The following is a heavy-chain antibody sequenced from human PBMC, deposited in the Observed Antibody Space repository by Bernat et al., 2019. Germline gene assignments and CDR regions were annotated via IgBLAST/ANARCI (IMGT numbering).Heavy chain of an antibody. CDR3: ARGALFRDYCMDV. Sequence: QVQLQQSGPGLVKPSQTLSLTCAISGDSVSSNSAAWNWIRQSPSRGLEWLGRTYYRSKWSDNNAVSVKSRITINRDTSKNQFSLRLQSVIPEDTAVYYWARGALFRDYCMDVWGKGTPVTVSS. V-gene: IGHV6-1*01. D-gene: IGHD5-24*01. CDR1: GDSVSSNSAA. CDR2: TYYRSKWSD. J-gene: IGHJ6*03.